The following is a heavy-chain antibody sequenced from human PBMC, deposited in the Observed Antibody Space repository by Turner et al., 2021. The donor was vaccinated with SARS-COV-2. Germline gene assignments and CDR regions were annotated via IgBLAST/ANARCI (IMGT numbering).Heavy chain of an antibody. D-gene: IGHD2-15*01. CDR1: AGSISSSRYY. Sequence: QLQLQESGPGLVKPSETLSLTCTVSAGSISSSRYYWGWYRQPPGTGLEWIGSIYYSGRTYYNRSIKSRVTITRDTSKNQCSLKLNAVTAADTAVYYCARLVRRAEYYFDYWGQGTLVTVSS. V-gene: IGHV4-39*01. J-gene: IGHJ4*02. CDR3: ARLVRRAEYYFDY. CDR2: IYYSGRT.